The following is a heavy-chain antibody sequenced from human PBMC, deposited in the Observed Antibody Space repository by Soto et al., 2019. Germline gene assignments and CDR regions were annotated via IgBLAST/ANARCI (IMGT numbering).Heavy chain of an antibody. CDR2: ISSIGTTI. CDR3: ARHRGGLDY. J-gene: IGHJ4*02. CDR1: GFTFSLYE. D-gene: IGHD3-10*01. V-gene: IGHV3-48*03. Sequence: GSLRLSCAASGFTFSLYEMNWVRQAPGKGLEWVSYISSIGTTIYYADSVRGRFTISRDNAKNSLFLHMNSLRAEDTAVYYCARHRGGLDYWGQGALVTVSS.